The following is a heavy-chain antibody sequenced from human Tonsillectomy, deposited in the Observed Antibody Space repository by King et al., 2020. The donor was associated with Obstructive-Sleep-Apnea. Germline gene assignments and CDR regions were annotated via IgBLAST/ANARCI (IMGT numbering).Heavy chain of an antibody. J-gene: IGHJ6*02. V-gene: IGHV3-30*02. CDR3: AKNEPYSSRWYSSLNYYYYGMDV. CDR2: VRYDGSTK. Sequence: VQLVESGGGVVQPGRSLRLSCAASGFTFSSYGMHWVRQAPGKGLEWVACVRYDGSTKYYADSVKGRFTISRDNSNNTLYLQMNSLRAEDTAVYYCAKNEPYSSRWYSSLNYYYYGMDVWGQGTTVTVSS. D-gene: IGHD6-13*01. CDR1: GFTFSSYG.